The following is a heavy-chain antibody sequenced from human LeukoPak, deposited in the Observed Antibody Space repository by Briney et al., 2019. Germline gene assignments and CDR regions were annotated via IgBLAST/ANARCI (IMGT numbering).Heavy chain of an antibody. CDR1: GYNLTTYA. D-gene: IGHD4-11*01. CDR2: VSAYHGTT. J-gene: IGHJ3*02. V-gene: IGHV1-18*01. CDR3: ARVTSLTTLTAFDI. Sequence: ASAKVSCKASGYNLTTYAVNWVRQAPGQGLEWMGWVSAYHGTTNYARTVQGRVTMTTDTSTSTAFLELRSLRSDDTAVYYCARVTSLTTLTAFDIWGQGTMVTVSS.